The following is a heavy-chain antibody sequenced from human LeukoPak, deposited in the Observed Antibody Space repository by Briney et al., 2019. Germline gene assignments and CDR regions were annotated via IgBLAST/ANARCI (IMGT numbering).Heavy chain of an antibody. CDR3: ASGGYYYDSSGYHYYFDY. D-gene: IGHD3-22*01. CDR1: GGSISSSSYY. V-gene: IGHV4-39*01. J-gene: IGHJ4*02. CDR2: IYYSGST. Sequence: SETLSLTCTVSGGSISSSSYYWGWIRQPPGKGLGWIGSIYYSGSTYYNPSLKSRVTISVDTSKNQFSLKLSSVTAADTAVYYCASGGYYYDSSGYHYYFDYWGQGTLVTVSS.